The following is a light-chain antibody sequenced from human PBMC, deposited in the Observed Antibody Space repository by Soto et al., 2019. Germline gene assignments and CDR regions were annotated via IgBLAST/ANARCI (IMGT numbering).Light chain of an antibody. Sequence: QSALTQPASVSGSPGQSIAISCTGTSSDVGGYNYVSWYQQHPGKAPKLILYEVSDRPSGVSSRFSGSKSGSTASLTISGLQAEDEGDYYCCSPTTTSTLVFGPGTKVTVL. CDR2: EVS. CDR3: CSPTTTSTLV. V-gene: IGLV2-14*01. CDR1: SSDVGGYNY. J-gene: IGLJ1*01.